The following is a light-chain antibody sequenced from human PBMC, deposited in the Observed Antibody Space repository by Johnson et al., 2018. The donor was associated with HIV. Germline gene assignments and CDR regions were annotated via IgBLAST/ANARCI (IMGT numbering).Light chain of an antibody. J-gene: IGLJ1*01. V-gene: IGLV1-51*01. CDR2: DNN. CDR3: GTWDSSLSAARV. Sequence: QPVLTQPPSVSAAPGQKVTISCSGSSSNIGKNYVSWYQQLPGTATKLLIYDNNKRPSGIPDRFSGSKSGTSATRGITGLQTGDEADYYCGTWDSSLSAARVFGPGTKVTVL. CDR1: SSNIGKNY.